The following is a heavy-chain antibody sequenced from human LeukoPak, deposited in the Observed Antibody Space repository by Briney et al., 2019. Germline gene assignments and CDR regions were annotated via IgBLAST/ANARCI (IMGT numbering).Heavy chain of an antibody. CDR2: IYYTGNT. CDR1: GGSISSYY. CDR3: VRSKSGAYGWFDP. Sequence: SETLSLTCTVSGGSISSYYWTWIRQPPGKGLEWIGYIYYTGNTNYNPSLKSRVTISIDTSKNHFSLNVNSVTAADAAVYYCVRSKSGAYGWFDPWGPGTLVTVSS. V-gene: IGHV4-59*01. J-gene: IGHJ5*02. D-gene: IGHD2-15*01.